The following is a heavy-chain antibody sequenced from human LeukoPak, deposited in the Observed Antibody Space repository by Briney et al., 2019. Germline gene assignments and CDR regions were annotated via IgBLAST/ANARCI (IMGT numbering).Heavy chain of an antibody. Sequence: GGSLRLSCAASGFTFSSYWMSWVRQAPGKGLEWVANIKQDGSEKYYVDSVKGRFTISRDNAKKSLYLQLNSLRAEDTAVYYCARDQAWFGDGAYYYYYGMDVWGKGTTVTVSS. V-gene: IGHV3-7*03. CDR1: GFTFSSYW. J-gene: IGHJ6*04. D-gene: IGHD3-10*01. CDR2: IKQDGSEK. CDR3: ARDQAWFGDGAYYYYYGMDV.